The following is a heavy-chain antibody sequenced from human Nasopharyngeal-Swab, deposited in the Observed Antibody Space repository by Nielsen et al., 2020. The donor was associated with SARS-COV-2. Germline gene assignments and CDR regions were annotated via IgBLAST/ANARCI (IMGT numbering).Heavy chain of an antibody. Sequence: SETLSLTCAVYGGSFSGYYWSWIRQPPGKGLEWIGEIHHSGSTDYNPSLKSRVTISVDTSKNQFSLKLSSVTAADTAVFYRARGPVRYDFWSGYYCGFDYWGQGTLVTVAS. J-gene: IGHJ4*02. CDR1: GGSFSGYY. D-gene: IGHD3-3*01. V-gene: IGHV4-34*01. CDR3: ARGPVRYDFWSGYYCGFDY. CDR2: IHHSGST.